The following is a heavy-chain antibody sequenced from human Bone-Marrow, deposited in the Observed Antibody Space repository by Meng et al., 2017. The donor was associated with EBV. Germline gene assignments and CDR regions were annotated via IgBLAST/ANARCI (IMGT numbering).Heavy chain of an antibody. V-gene: IGHV2-5*02. D-gene: IGHD4/OR15-4a*01. CDR2: MYWDDDK. CDR1: GFSLTTSGAG. Sequence: QVTLNESGPTLVNPTXALMLTCSFSGFSLTTSGAGVGWIRQPPGKVLEWLAVMYWDDDKRFSPSLKRRLTIAKNTSKNQVVLTMTDMDPADTGTYYCAHYDGAYTNWGQGTLVTV. CDR3: AHYDGAYTN. J-gene: IGHJ4*02.